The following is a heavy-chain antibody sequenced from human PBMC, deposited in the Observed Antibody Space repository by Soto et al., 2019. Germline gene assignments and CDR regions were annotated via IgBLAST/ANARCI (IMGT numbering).Heavy chain of an antibody. Sequence: SETLSLTCTVSGGSVSSSTYYWSWIRQPPGKGLEWIGYIYYSGSTNYNPSLKSRVTISVDTSKNQFSLKLSSVTAADTAVYYCARGGPAALDYWGQGTLVTVSS. V-gene: IGHV4-61*01. CDR1: GGSVSSSTYY. D-gene: IGHD6-25*01. CDR2: IYYSGST. CDR3: ARGGPAALDY. J-gene: IGHJ4*02.